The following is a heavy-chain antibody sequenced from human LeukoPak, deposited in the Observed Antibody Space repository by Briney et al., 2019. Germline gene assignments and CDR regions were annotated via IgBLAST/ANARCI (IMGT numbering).Heavy chain of an antibody. CDR1: GFTFSNYG. D-gene: IGHD2-21*02. CDR3: VKARMPHCGTDCLES. J-gene: IGHJ4*02. V-gene: IGHV3-23*01. Sequence: GGSLRLSCAASGFTFSNYGMSWVRQTPGKGLEWVSVIRGSGGGTYYADSVKGRFTISRDNSKNTVYLQMNSLRAEDTAVYYCVKARMPHCGTDCLESWGQGTLVTVSS. CDR2: IRGSGGGT.